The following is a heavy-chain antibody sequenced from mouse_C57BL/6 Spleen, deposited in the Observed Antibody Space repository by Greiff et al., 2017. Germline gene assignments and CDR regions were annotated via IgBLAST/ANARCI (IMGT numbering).Heavy chain of an antibody. D-gene: IGHD2-3*01. Sequence: VQLQQSGPELVKPGASVKISCKASGYTFTDYYMNWVKQSPGKSLEWIGDINPNNGGTSYNQKFKGKATLTVDKSSSTAYMELRSLTSEDSAVYYCARRRYDGYYGGAMDYWGQGTSVTVSS. J-gene: IGHJ4*01. CDR3: ARRRYDGYYGGAMDY. V-gene: IGHV1-26*01. CDR1: GYTFTDYY. CDR2: INPNNGGT.